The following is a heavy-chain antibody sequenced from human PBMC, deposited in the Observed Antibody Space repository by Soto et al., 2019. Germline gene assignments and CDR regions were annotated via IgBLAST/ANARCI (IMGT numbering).Heavy chain of an antibody. Sequence: GGSLRLSCAASGFIFSTYSMNWVRQGPGKGLEWVSYISSSSSTIYYADSVKGRFTISRDNAKNSLYLQMNSLRDEDTAVYYCARESRFLEWLSLNWFDPWGQGTLVTVSS. CDR3: ARESRFLEWLSLNWFDP. D-gene: IGHD3-3*01. CDR2: ISSSSSTI. CDR1: GFIFSTYS. V-gene: IGHV3-48*02. J-gene: IGHJ5*02.